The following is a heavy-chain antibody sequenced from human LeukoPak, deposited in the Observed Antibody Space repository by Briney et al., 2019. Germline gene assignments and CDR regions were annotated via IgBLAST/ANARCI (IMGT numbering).Heavy chain of an antibody. CDR1: GVTISSYG. Sequence: GRSLILTCAASGVTISSYGLHWVRQAPGKGLEWVAVIYYAGSNKYYAASVNGRFTISRDNSKNTLYLQMNSLRAEDTAVYCCTFSDSGSYYQLGDAFDIWGQGTMVTVSS. J-gene: IGHJ3*02. CDR2: IYYAGSNK. CDR3: TFSDSGSYYQLGDAFDI. V-gene: IGHV3-30*03. D-gene: IGHD3-10*01.